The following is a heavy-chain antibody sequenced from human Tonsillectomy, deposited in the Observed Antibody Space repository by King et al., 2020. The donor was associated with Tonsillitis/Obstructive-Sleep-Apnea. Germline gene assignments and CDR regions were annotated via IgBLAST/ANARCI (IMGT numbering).Heavy chain of an antibody. CDR3: ARPTYGLMGAFDI. V-gene: IGHV3-11*05. J-gene: IGHJ3*02. D-gene: IGHD3-16*01. CDR2: ISSSSSYK. Sequence: VQLVESGGGLVKPGGSLRLSCAASGFTFSDYYMSWIRQAPGKGLEWVSYISSSSSYKNYADSVKGRFTISRDNAKNSLYLQMNSLRAEDTAVYYCARPTYGLMGAFDIWGQGTMVTVSS. CDR1: GFTFSDYY.